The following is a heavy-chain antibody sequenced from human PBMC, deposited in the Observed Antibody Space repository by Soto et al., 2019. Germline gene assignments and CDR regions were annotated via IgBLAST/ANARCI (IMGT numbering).Heavy chain of an antibody. Sequence: ASVKVSCKSSGYTFTSNGISWVRQAPGQGLEGMGWISAYNGNTNYAQKLQGRVTMTTDTSTSTAYMELRSLRSDDTAVYYCARDNGYSYGTGRVDYWGQGTLVTVSS. CDR3: ARDNGYSYGTGRVDY. CDR1: GYTFTSNG. V-gene: IGHV1-18*01. D-gene: IGHD5-18*01. J-gene: IGHJ4*02. CDR2: ISAYNGNT.